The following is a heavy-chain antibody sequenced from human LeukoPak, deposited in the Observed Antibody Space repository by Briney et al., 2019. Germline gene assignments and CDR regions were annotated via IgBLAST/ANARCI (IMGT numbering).Heavy chain of an antibody. CDR2: VNHSGST. Sequence: KPSETLSLTCAVYGGSFSTYFWNWIRQPPGKGLEWIGEVNHSGSTNYNPSLKSRVTISVDTSKNQFSLKLSSVTAADTAVYYCARLIRRFGVFNWFDPWGQGTLVTVSS. D-gene: IGHD3-10*01. CDR3: ARLIRRFGVFNWFDP. CDR1: GGSFSTYF. J-gene: IGHJ5*02. V-gene: IGHV4-34*01.